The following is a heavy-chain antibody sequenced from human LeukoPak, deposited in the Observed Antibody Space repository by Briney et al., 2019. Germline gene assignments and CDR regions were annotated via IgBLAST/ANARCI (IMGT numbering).Heavy chain of an antibody. CDR1: GFSLSNYG. V-gene: IGHV3-30*02. D-gene: IGHD5-18*01. J-gene: IGHJ4*02. CDR3: AKRYSYEEGYFDY. CDR2: IRYDGSNK. Sequence: GGSLRLSCAASGFSLSNYGMCWVRQAPGKGLEWVAFIRYDGSNKYYTDSVKGRFTISRDNSKNTLYLQMNSLRAEDTAVYYCAKRYSYEEGYFDYWGQGTLVTVSS.